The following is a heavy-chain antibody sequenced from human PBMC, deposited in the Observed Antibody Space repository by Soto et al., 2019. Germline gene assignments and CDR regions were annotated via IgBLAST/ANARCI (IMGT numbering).Heavy chain of an antibody. D-gene: IGHD5-18*01. Sequence: KPSETLSLTCTVSGGSISSYYWSWVRQPPGKGLEWIGYIYYGGSTNYNPSLKSRVTISVDTSKNQFSLRLSSVTAADTAVYYCARDDGYTYGFDYWGQGTLVTVSS. CDR1: GGSISSYY. J-gene: IGHJ4*02. CDR2: IYYGGST. V-gene: IGHV4-59*01. CDR3: ARDDGYTYGFDY.